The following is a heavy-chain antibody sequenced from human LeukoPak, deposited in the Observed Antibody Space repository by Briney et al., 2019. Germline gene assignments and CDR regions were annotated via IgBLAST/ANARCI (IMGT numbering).Heavy chain of an antibody. CDR1: GGPISSYY. V-gene: IGHV4-59*01. D-gene: IGHD5-18*01. J-gene: IGHJ4*02. Sequence: PSETLSLTCTVSGGPISSYYWSWIRQPPGKGLEWIGYIYYSGSTNYNPSLKSRVTISVDTSKNQFSLKLSSVTAADTAVYYCAREEPRGYSYGYYFDYWGQGTLVTVSS. CDR3: AREEPRGYSYGYYFDY. CDR2: IYYSGST.